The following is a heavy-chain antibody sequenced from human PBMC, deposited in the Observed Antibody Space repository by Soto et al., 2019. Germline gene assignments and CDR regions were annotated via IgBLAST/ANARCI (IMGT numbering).Heavy chain of an antibody. CDR3: ARAIAARRYYYYGMDV. V-gene: IGHV3-23*01. CDR1: GFTFRRYA. Sequence: GGPPRPPFASSGFTFRRYAMIWVRQAPGKGREWVSAISGSGGRTYYADSVKGRFTISGDNSKNTLYLQMNSLRAEDTAVYYCARAIAARRYYYYGMDVWGQGTTVTVSS. D-gene: IGHD6-6*01. J-gene: IGHJ6*02. CDR2: ISGSGGRT.